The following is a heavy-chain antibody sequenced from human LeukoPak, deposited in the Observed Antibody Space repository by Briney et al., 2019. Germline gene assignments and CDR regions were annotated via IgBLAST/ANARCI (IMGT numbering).Heavy chain of an antibody. Sequence: ETLSLTCAVYGGSFSGYYWSWVRQAPGKGLEWVSAISGSGGSTYYADSVKGRFTISRDNSKNTLYLQMNSLRAEDTAVYYCAHIVEMATTDYWGQGTLVTVSS. CDR1: GGSFSGYY. V-gene: IGHV3-23*01. J-gene: IGHJ4*02. D-gene: IGHD5-24*01. CDR2: ISGSGGST. CDR3: AHIVEMATTDY.